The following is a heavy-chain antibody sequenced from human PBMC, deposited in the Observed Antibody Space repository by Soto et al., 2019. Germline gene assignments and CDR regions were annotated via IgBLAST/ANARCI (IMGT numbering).Heavy chain of an antibody. CDR1: GYTFTGYY. J-gene: IGHJ4*03. CDR3: GRDRVQLERRCNTDTYKY. D-gene: IGHD1-1*01. Sequence: ASVKVSFKAVGYTFTGYYMHWVRQAPGQWLELMGWINPNSGATNYAQKFQGRVTMTRDTSISTAYMELSRLRYDDTAVYSRGRDRVQLERRCNTDTYKYWGHGALVNVSS. CDR2: INPNSGAT. V-gene: IGHV1-2*02.